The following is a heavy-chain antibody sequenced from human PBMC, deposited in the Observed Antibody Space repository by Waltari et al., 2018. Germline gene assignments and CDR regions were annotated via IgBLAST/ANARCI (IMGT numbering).Heavy chain of an antibody. D-gene: IGHD3-10*01. J-gene: IGHJ4*02. CDR3: VGHRFGSGSYFDY. V-gene: IGHV3-53*01. Sequence: EVQVVESGGGLIQPGGSLRLSCAVSGFIVSSNYMSWVRQAPGKGLEWVSVIYSGGSSHYVDSVKGRFTISRDNSKNTIYLEMNSLRGEDTAVYFCVGHRFGSGSYFDYWGQGTPVTVSS. CDR2: IYSGGSS. CDR1: GFIVSSNY.